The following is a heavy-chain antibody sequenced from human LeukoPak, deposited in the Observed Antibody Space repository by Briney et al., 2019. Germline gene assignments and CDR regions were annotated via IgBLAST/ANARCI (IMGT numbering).Heavy chain of an antibody. D-gene: IGHD6-6*01. CDR3: AKDLEYSSSFGY. Sequence: GGSLRLSCAAFGFTFSSYGMHWVRQAPGKGLEWVAVIAYDGSNKYYADSVKGRFTISRDNSKNTLYLQMNSLRAEDTAVYYCAKDLEYSSSFGYWGQGTLVTVSS. V-gene: IGHV3-30*18. CDR2: IAYDGSNK. J-gene: IGHJ4*02. CDR1: GFTFSSYG.